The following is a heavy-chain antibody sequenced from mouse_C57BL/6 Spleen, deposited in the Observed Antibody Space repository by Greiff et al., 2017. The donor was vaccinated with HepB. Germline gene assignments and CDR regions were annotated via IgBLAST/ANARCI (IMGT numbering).Heavy chain of an antibody. Sequence: EVKLVESGGGLVKPGGSLKLSCAASGFTFSDYGMHWVRQAPEKGLEWVAYISSGSSTIYYADTVKGRFTISRDNAKTTLFLQMTSLRSEDTAMSYCASYYKGYWGQGTTRTVSS. V-gene: IGHV5-17*01. D-gene: IGHD2-12*01. CDR2: ISSGSSTI. CDR3: ASYYKGY. CDR1: GFTFSDYG. J-gene: IGHJ2*01.